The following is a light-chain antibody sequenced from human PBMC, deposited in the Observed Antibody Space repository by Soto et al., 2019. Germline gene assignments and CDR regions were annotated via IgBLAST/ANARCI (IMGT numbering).Light chain of an antibody. Sequence: ALTQPASVSGSPGQSITISCTGTSSDVGGYNYVSWYQHHPGKAPKLMIFDVSNRPSGVSNRFSGSKSGNTASLTISGLQPEDEADYYCSSYTTSNTRQIVSGTGTKVTVL. J-gene: IGLJ1*01. CDR3: SSYTTSNTRQIV. V-gene: IGLV2-14*03. CDR2: DVS. CDR1: SSDVGGYNY.